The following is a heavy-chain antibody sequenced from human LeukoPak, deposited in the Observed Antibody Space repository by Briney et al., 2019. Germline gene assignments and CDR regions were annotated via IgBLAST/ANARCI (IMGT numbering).Heavy chain of an antibody. Sequence: AGGSLRLSCSASGFTFSSYAMHWVRPAPGKGLESVSIISSNGDSTYYADSVKGRFTISRDNSKNTLYLQMSSLRAEDTAVYYCVKSRYAGPFGFFDYWGQGTLVTVSS. CDR3: VKSRYAGPFGFFDY. D-gene: IGHD2-15*01. J-gene: IGHJ4*02. V-gene: IGHV3-64D*06. CDR2: ISSNGDST. CDR1: GFTFSSYA.